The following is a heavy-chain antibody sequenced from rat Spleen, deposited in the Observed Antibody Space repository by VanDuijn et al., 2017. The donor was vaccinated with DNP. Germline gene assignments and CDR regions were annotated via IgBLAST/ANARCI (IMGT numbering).Heavy chain of an antibody. Sequence: EVQLVESGGGLVQPGGSLKLSCATSGFTFSGNYMAWVRQAPTKGLEWVASITYDGVGTYYRDSVKGRFTISRDISKTSLYLQMDSLRSEDTATYYCTTGSDWGQGVMVTVSS. D-gene: IGHD5-1*01. J-gene: IGHJ2*01. CDR2: ITYDGVGT. V-gene: IGHV5-20*01. CDR3: TTGSD. CDR1: GFTFSGNY.